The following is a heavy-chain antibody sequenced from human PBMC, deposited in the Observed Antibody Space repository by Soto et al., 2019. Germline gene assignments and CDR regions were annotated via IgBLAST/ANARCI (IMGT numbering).Heavy chain of an antibody. D-gene: IGHD3-16*02. J-gene: IGHJ4*02. Sequence: QVQLVQSGAEVKKPGSSVKVSCKASGGTFSSYAISWVRHAPGQGLEWMGGIIPIFGTANYAQKFQGRVTITADESTSTAYMELSSLRSEDTAVYYCARIGREDDYVWGSYRSPLDYWGQGTLVTVSS. CDR1: GGTFSSYA. V-gene: IGHV1-69*01. CDR2: IIPIFGTA. CDR3: ARIGREDDYVWGSYRSPLDY.